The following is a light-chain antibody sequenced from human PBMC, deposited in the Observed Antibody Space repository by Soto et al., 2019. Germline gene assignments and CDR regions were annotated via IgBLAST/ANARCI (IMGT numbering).Light chain of an antibody. J-gene: IGKJ1*01. CDR2: GAS. CDR1: QSVSSN. CDR3: QQYNNCPPWT. Sequence: EIVMTQSPATLSVSXGDTATLSCRASQSVSSNLAWYQQKPGQAPRLLISGASTRATGIPARFSGSGSGTEFTLTISSLQSEDFAVYYCQQYNNCPPWTFGQGTKADIK. V-gene: IGKV3-15*01.